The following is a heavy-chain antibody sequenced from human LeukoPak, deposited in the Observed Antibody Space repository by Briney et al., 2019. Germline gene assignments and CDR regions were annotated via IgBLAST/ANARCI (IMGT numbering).Heavy chain of an antibody. D-gene: IGHD6-13*01. V-gene: IGHV4-30-4*01. CDR3: ARGRSSSWSSFDY. J-gene: IGHJ4*02. CDR1: GGSISSGDYY. CDR2: TYNNGRT. Sequence: SETLSLTCTVSGGSISSGDYYWSWIRQPPGKGLEWIGYTYNNGRTYYNPSLKSRVTISVDTSKNLFSLKVSSVTAADAAVYYCARGRSSSWSSFDYWGQGTLVTVSS.